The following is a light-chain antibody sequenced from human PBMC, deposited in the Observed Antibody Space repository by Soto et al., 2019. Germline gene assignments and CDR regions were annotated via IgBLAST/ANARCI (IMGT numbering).Light chain of an antibody. Sequence: EIVMTQSPATLSVSPGERATLSCRASQSVGGNLAWYQQRPGRAPRLLIYDASTIATNIPARFSGSGSGTEFTLTIILLQSEDFALYFCQQYNNWPLYTFGQGTKLEIK. CDR1: QSVGGN. CDR2: DAS. J-gene: IGKJ2*01. V-gene: IGKV3-15*01. CDR3: QQYNNWPLYT.